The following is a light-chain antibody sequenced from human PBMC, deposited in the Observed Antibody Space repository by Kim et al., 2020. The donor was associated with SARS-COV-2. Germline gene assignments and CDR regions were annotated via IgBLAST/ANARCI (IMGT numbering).Light chain of an antibody. CDR2: GAS. Sequence: EVVLTQSPGTLSLSPGERATLSCRASQSVSSSYLAWYQQRPGQAPRLLIYGASSRATGIPDRFSGGGSGTDFTLTITRLEPEDFAVYFCQAYGNSRTFGQGTKLEI. V-gene: IGKV3-20*01. CDR3: QAYGNSRT. J-gene: IGKJ2*01. CDR1: QSVSSSY.